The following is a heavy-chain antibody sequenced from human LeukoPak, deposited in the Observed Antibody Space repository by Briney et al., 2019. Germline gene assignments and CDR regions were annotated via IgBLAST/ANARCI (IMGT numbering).Heavy chain of an antibody. CDR1: GYTFTSYD. D-gene: IGHD1-26*01. V-gene: IGHV1-18*01. CDR3: ARGDPRSVPAMAFFDY. CDR2: IIADNGNT. Sequence: GASVKVSCKASGYTFTSYDINWVRQATGQGLEWMGWIIADNGNTNYAQKLQGRVTMTTDTSTTTAYMELRSLRSDDTAVYYCARGDPRSVPAMAFFDYWGQGTLVTVSS. J-gene: IGHJ4*02.